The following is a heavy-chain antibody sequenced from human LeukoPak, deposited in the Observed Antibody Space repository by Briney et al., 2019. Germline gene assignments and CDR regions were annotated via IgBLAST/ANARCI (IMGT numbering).Heavy chain of an antibody. CDR1: GGTFSSYA. Sequence: ASVKVPCKASGGTFSSYAISWVRQAPGQGLEWMGGIIPIFGTANYAQKFQGRVTITADESTSTAYMELSSLRSEDTAVYYCARAYCSGGSCYSTLDWFDPWGQGTLVTVSS. CDR3: ARAYCSGGSCYSTLDWFDP. V-gene: IGHV1-69*13. J-gene: IGHJ5*02. CDR2: IIPIFGTA. D-gene: IGHD2-15*01.